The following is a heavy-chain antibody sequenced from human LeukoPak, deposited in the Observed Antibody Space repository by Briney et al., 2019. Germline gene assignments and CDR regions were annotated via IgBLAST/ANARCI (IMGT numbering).Heavy chain of an antibody. V-gene: IGHV1-69*04. CDR1: GGTFSSYT. J-gene: IGHJ5*02. CDR2: IIPILGIA. Sequence: ASVKVSRKASGGTFSSYTISWVRQAPGQGLEWMGRIIPILGIANYAQKFQGRVTITADKSTSTAYVELSSLRSEDTAVYYCARDTDSSGYFRWFDPWGQGTLVTVSS. CDR3: ARDTDSSGYFRWFDP. D-gene: IGHD3-22*01.